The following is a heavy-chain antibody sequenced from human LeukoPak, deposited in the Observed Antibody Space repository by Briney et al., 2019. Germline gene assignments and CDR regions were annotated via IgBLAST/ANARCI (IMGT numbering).Heavy chain of an antibody. D-gene: IGHD3-10*01. CDR2: IYISGST. CDR1: GGSISNYY. CDR3: ARFHGSGFYLDY. J-gene: IGHJ4*02. Sequence: PSGTPSPTSTVSGGSISNYYWSWVRQPPRKGLEWIGRIYISGSTNYNPSLKSRVTISVDKSKNQFSLKLSSVTAADTAVYYCARFHGSGFYLDYWGQGTLVTVSS. V-gene: IGHV4-4*07.